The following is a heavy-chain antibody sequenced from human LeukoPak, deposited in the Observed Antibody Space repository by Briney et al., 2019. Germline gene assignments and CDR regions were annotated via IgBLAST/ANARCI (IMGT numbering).Heavy chain of an antibody. CDR1: GGSISSYY. CDR3: ARRNILTEGEAFDI. Sequence: WETLALTRTVSGGSISSYYWTWIRQPPGKGLEWIGYIYNSRSTNYNPSLKSRVTISVDTSKNQFSLKLNSVTAADTAVYYCARRNILTEGEAFDIWGEGPVDPVSS. CDR2: IYNSRST. D-gene: IGHD3-9*01. J-gene: IGHJ3*02. V-gene: IGHV4-59*08.